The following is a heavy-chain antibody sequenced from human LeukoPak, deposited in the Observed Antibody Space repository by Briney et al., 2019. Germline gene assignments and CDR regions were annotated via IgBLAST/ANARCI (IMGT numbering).Heavy chain of an antibody. CDR2: IYYSGST. Sequence: PSETLSLTCTVSGGSISSYYWSWIRQPPGKGLEWIGYIYYSGSTNYNPSLKSRVTISVDTSKNQFSLKLSSVTAADTAVYYCARRYYYDSSGYIFDYWGQGTLVTVSS. CDR1: GGSISSYY. D-gene: IGHD3-22*01. CDR3: ARRYYYDSSGYIFDY. J-gene: IGHJ4*02. V-gene: IGHV4-59*01.